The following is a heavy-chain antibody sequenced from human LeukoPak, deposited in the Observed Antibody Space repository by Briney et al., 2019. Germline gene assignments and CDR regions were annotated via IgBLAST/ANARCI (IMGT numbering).Heavy chain of an antibody. CDR3: AKDTSGSSGWYYFDY. CDR1: GFTFDDYA. Sequence: GRSLRLSCAASGFTFDDYAMPWVRQAPGKGLEWVSGISWNSGSIGYADSVKGRFTISRDNAKNSLYLQMNSLRAEDTALYYCAKDTSGSSGWYYFDYWGQGTLVTVSS. V-gene: IGHV3-9*01. D-gene: IGHD6-19*01. CDR2: ISWNSGSI. J-gene: IGHJ4*02.